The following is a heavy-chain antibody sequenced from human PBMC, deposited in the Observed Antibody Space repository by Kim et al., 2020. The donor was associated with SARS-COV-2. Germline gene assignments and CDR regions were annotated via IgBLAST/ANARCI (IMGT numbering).Heavy chain of an antibody. CDR2: IIPIFGTA. V-gene: IGHV1-69*13. D-gene: IGHD6-13*01. Sequence: SVKVSCKASGGTFSSYAISWVRQAPGQGLEWMGGIIPIFGTANYAQKFQGRVTITADESTSTAYMELSSLRSEDTAVYYCARLILSRGLVRDTAAAGTSDYWGQGTLVTVSS. CDR3: ARLILSRGLVRDTAAAGTSDY. J-gene: IGHJ4*02. CDR1: GGTFSSYA.